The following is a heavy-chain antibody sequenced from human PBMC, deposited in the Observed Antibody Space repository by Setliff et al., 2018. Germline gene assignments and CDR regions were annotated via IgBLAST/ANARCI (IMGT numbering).Heavy chain of an antibody. CDR1: GGSLSSGSNY. CDR3: ARRDGSIIYREFFDY. J-gene: IGHJ4*02. Sequence: PSETLSLTCTVSGGSLSSGSNYWGWFRQPAGKGLEWIGRIYTTGTTNYSPSLTGRVTISADTSKNQISLKLSSVSAADTAVYYCARRDGSIIYREFFDYWGQGALVTVSS. CDR2: IYTTGTT. D-gene: IGHD3-10*01. V-gene: IGHV4-61*02.